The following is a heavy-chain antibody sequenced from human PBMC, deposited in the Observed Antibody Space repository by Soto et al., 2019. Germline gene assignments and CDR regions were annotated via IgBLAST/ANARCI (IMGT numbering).Heavy chain of an antibody. D-gene: IGHD5-12*01. V-gene: IGHV3-33*01. CDR2: IWYDGKKK. J-gene: IGHJ3*01. CDR3: ARGLFIRAMIRDDAFDL. Sequence: QVYLVESGGGVVQPGRSLRLSCAASKFSFSSYGMHWVRQAPGKGLEWVAVIWYDGKKKYYADSVKGRFTIPRDDSTNMVYLQMTSLRDDDTAVYYCARGLFIRAMIRDDAFDLWGQGTLVTVSS. CDR1: KFSFSSYG.